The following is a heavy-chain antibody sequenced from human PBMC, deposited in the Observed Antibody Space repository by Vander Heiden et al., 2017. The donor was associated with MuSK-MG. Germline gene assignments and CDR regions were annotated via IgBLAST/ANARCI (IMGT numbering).Heavy chain of an antibody. J-gene: IGHJ4*02. V-gene: IGHV3-48*02. D-gene: IGHD3-10*01. Sequence: EVQLVESGGGLVQPGGSLRLSCAASGFTFSSYSMNWVRQAPGKGLEWVSYISSSSSTIYYADSVKGRFTISRDNAKNSLYLQMNSLRDEDTAVYYCARDLAAVSRLDRYGSGSTGDYWGQGTLVTVSS. CDR2: ISSSSSTI. CDR3: ARDLAAVSRLDRYGSGSTGDY. CDR1: GFTFSSYS.